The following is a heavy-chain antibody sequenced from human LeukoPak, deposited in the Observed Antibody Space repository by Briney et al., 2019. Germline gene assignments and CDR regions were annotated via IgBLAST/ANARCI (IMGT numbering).Heavy chain of an antibody. Sequence: PSETLSLTCTVSGGSISSSSYYWGWIRQPPGKGLEWIGSMHYSGSTYYNPFLKSRVTISVDTSKNQFSLKLSSVTAADTAVYYCAREDRFFTWLARKNYYYMDVWGKGTTVTVSS. J-gene: IGHJ6*03. CDR1: GGSISSSSYY. D-gene: IGHD6-19*01. CDR3: AREDRFFTWLARKNYYYMDV. V-gene: IGHV4-39*07. CDR2: MHYSGST.